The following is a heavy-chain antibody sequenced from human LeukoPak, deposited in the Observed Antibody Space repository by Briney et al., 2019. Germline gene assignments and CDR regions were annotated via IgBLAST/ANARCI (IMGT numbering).Heavy chain of an antibody. CDR1: GSSFTSYW. J-gene: IGHJ5*02. Sequence: GASLKISYKGSGSSFTSYWIGWVRPMPGKGLEWMGIIYPGDSDTRYSPSFQGQVTISADKSISTAYLQWSSLKASDTAMYYCARHDTIFGVVSWFDPWGQGTLVTVSS. D-gene: IGHD3-3*01. CDR2: IYPGDSDT. V-gene: IGHV5-51*01. CDR3: ARHDTIFGVVSWFDP.